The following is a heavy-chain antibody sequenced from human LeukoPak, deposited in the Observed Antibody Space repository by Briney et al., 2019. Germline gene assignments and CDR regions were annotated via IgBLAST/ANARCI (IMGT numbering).Heavy chain of an antibody. CDR1: GFTFSDYY. J-gene: IGHJ5*02. V-gene: IGHV3-11*01. CDR2: ISSSGSTI. CDR3: ARAGLPATALNWFDP. Sequence: GGSLRLSCAASGFTFSDYYMSWIRQAPGKGLEWVSYISSSGSTIYYADSVKGRFTISRDNAKNSLYLQMNSLRAEDTAVYYCARAGLPATALNWFDPWGQGTLVTVSS. D-gene: IGHD2-2*01.